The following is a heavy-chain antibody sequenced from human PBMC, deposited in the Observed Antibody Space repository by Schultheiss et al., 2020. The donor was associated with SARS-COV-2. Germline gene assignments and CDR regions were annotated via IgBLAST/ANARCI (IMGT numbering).Heavy chain of an antibody. J-gene: IGHJ4*02. CDR2: IYTSGST. Sequence: SETLSLTCTVSGGSISSYYWSWIRQPPGKGLEWIGRIYTSGSTNYNPSLKSRVTISVDTSKNQFSLKLSSVTAADTAVYYCARYCSGGSCYSAYWGQGTLVTVSS. CDR1: GGSISSYY. V-gene: IGHV4-59*10. CDR3: ARYCSGGSCYSAY. D-gene: IGHD2-15*01.